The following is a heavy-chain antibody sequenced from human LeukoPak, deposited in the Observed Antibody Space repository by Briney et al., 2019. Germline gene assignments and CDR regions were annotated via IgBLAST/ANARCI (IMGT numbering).Heavy chain of an antibody. Sequence: GGSLRLSCAASGFTFSSYSMNWVRQAPGKGLEWVSSISSSSSYIYYADSVKGRFTISRDNAKNSLYLQMNSLRAEGTAVYYCARVRAAAGREPLDYWGQGTLVTVSS. CDR2: ISSSSSYI. CDR3: ARVRAAAGREPLDY. D-gene: IGHD6-13*01. CDR1: GFTFSSYS. J-gene: IGHJ4*02. V-gene: IGHV3-21*01.